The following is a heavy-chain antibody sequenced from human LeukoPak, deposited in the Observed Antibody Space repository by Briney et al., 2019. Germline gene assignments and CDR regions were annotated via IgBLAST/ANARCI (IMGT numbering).Heavy chain of an antibody. CDR3: ARVGVSHCSSTSCQAYDY. CDR2: MNPNSGNT. J-gene: IGHJ4*02. CDR1: GYTFTSYD. D-gene: IGHD2-2*01. Sequence: ASVKVSCKASGYTFTSYDINWVRQATGQGLEWMGWMNPNSGNTGYAQKFQGRVTMTRNTSISTAYMELSSLRSEDTAVYYCARVGVSHCSSTSCQAYDYWGQGTLVTVSS. V-gene: IGHV1-8*01.